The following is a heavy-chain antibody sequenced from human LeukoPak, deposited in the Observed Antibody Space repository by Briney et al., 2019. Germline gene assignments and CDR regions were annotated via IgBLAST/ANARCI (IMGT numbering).Heavy chain of an antibody. Sequence: SETLSLTCAVSGVSISGYYWIWIRQPPGKGLEWIGYIYYSGITNYNPSLKSRVTISVDTSKNQFSLKLSSVTAADTAVYYCARHLYSGYDRVFDYWGQGTLVTVSS. CDR1: GVSISGYY. V-gene: IGHV4-59*08. J-gene: IGHJ4*02. D-gene: IGHD5-12*01. CDR3: ARHLYSGYDRVFDY. CDR2: IYYSGIT.